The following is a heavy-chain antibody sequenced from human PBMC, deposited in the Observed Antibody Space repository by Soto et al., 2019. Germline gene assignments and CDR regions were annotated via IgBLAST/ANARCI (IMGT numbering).Heavy chain of an antibody. CDR2: IWYDGSNK. Sequence: GGSLRLSCAASGFTFSNYGMHWLRQAAGKGLEWVAVIWYDGSNKYYADSVKGRFTISRDNSKKTLYLQMNSLRAEDTAAYYYCGGLYYCDYWGQGTVVTVSS. V-gene: IGHV3-33*01. J-gene: IGHJ4*02. CDR1: GFTFSNYG. D-gene: IGHD2-21*02. CDR3: CGGLYYCDY.